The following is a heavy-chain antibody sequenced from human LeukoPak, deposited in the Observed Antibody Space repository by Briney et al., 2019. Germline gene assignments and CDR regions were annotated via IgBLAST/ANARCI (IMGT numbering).Heavy chain of an antibody. CDR1: GFTVSSNY. CDR3: VRWGPDKAMDV. J-gene: IGHJ6*03. V-gene: IGHV3-66*02. CDR2: IYSGGST. Sequence: GGSLRLSCAASGFTVSSNYMSWVRQAPGKGLEWVSVIYSGGSTCYADSVRGRFTISRDNSKNTLYLQMNSLRAEDTAVYYCVRWGPDKAMDVWGKGTTVTVSS. D-gene: IGHD7-27*01.